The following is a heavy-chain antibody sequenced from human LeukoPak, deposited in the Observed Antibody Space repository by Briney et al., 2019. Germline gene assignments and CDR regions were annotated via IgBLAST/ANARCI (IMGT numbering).Heavy chain of an antibody. V-gene: IGHV4-59*12. Sequence: PSETLSLTCTVSGGSITSYYWSWIRQPPGKGLEWIGYIYYSGSTNYNPSLKSRVTISVDRSKNQFSLKLRSVTAADTAVYYCARDSGTTGEVKFDPWGQGTLVTVSS. CDR2: IYYSGST. CDR3: ARDSGTTGEVKFDP. D-gene: IGHD3-10*01. CDR1: GGSITSYY. J-gene: IGHJ5*02.